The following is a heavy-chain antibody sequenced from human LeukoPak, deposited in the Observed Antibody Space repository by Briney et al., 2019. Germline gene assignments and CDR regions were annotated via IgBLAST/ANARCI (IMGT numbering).Heavy chain of an antibody. D-gene: IGHD3-10*01. CDR3: APRPLSWFGESEFDY. CDR2: ISSSISYI. Sequence: GGSLRLSCAASGLTFSSYSMSWVRQAPGKGLEWVSSISSSISYIYYAESVKGRFTISRDNAKNSLYPQMNSLRAEDTAVYYCAPRPLSWFGESEFDYWGQGTLVTVSS. J-gene: IGHJ4*02. V-gene: IGHV3-21*01. CDR1: GLTFSSYS.